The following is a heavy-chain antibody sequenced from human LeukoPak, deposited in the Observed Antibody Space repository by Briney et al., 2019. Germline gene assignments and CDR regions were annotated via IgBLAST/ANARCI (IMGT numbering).Heavy chain of an antibody. Sequence: SVTLSLTCTVSGYSISSGYYWGWIRQPPGKGLEWIGSIYHSGSTYYNPSLKSRVTISVDTSKNQFSLKLSSVTAADTAVYYCASAGYLNWFDPWGQGTLVTVSS. CDR2: IYHSGST. D-gene: IGHD2-15*01. V-gene: IGHV4-38-2*02. CDR3: ASAGYLNWFDP. J-gene: IGHJ5*02. CDR1: GYSISSGYY.